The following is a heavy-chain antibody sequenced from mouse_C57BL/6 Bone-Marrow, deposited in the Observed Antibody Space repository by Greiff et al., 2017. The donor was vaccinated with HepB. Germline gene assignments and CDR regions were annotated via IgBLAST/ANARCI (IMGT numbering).Heavy chain of an antibody. J-gene: IGHJ3*01. CDR1: GYTFTSYD. CDR3: AREKYMDDYDERFAY. D-gene: IGHD2-4*01. Sequence: VMLVESGPELVKPGASVKLSCKASGYTFTSYDINWVKQRPGQGLEWIGWIYPRDGSTKYNEKFKGKATLTVDTSSSTAYMELHSLTSEDSAVYFCAREKYMDDYDERFAYWGQGTLVTVSA. V-gene: IGHV1-85*01. CDR2: IYPRDGST.